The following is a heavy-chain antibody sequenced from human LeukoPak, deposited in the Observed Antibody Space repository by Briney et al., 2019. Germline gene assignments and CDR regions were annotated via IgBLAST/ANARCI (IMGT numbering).Heavy chain of an antibody. CDR3: TRDWYSGNYYRFDS. V-gene: IGHV6-1*01. Sequence: SQTLSLTCAISGDSVSSNSAAWNWIRQPPSRGLEWLGKTYYRSKWSSDYAVSVKSRMTINADTSKNQFSLQLNSVTPEDTAVYYCTRDWYSGNYYRFDSWGQGTLVTVSS. D-gene: IGHD1-26*01. CDR2: TYYRSKWSS. J-gene: IGHJ4*02. CDR1: GDSVSSNSAA.